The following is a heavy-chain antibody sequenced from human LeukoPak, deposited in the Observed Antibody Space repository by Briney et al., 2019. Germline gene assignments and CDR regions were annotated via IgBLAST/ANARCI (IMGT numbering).Heavy chain of an antibody. V-gene: IGHV3-30-3*01. Sequence: PGGSLRLSCAASGFTFSSYAMHWVRQAPGKGLEWVAVILYDGSNKYYADSVKGRFTISRDNSKNTLYLQMNSLRAEDTAVYYCARVTFEYSSSSYSDAFDIWGQGTMVTVSS. D-gene: IGHD6-6*01. CDR3: ARVTFEYSSSSYSDAFDI. J-gene: IGHJ3*02. CDR2: ILYDGSNK. CDR1: GFTFSSYA.